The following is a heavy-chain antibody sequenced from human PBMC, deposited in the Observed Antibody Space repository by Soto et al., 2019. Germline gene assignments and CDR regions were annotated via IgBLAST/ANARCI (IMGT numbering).Heavy chain of an antibody. CDR1: GFTFSSYS. D-gene: IGHD6-13*01. J-gene: IGHJ6*03. CDR2: ISSSSSTI. CDR3: ARDLVTHDVLSSNYYYYYYMDV. V-gene: IGHV3-48*01. Sequence: HPGGSLRLSCAASGFTFSSYSMNWVHQAPGKGLEWVSYISSSSSTIYYADSVKGRFTISRDNAKNSLYLQMNSLRAEDTAVYYCARDLVTHDVLSSNYYYYYYMDVWGKGTTVTVSS.